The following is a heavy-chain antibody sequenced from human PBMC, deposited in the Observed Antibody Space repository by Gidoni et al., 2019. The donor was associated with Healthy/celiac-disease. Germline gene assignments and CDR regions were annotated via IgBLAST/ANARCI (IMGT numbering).Heavy chain of an antibody. V-gene: IGHV3-66*02. Sequence: EVQLVESGGGLVQPGGSLSLSCAASGFTVSSNYMSWVRQAPGKGLEWFSVIDSGGSTYYADSVKGRFTISRDNSKNTLYLQMNSLRAEDTAVYYCARDGLGLSGGDDAFDIWGQGTMVTVSS. CDR1: GFTVSSNY. CDR3: ARDGLGLSGGDDAFDI. D-gene: IGHD3-10*01. J-gene: IGHJ3*02. CDR2: IDSGGST.